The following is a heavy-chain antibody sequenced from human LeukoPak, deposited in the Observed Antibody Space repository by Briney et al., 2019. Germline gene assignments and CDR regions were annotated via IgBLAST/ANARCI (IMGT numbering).Heavy chain of an antibody. Sequence: PSETLSLTCNVTGDSISSDYWSWIRQSPGKGLEWIGFIFHSGTTDYNPALQSRVAISIDKSKNQLSLKMTSVTAADTAVYYCARTRPQDYSTSYMDVWGKGTTVTVSS. V-gene: IGHV4-59*08. CDR1: GDSISSDY. CDR3: ARTRPQDYSTSYMDV. J-gene: IGHJ6*04. D-gene: IGHD4-11*01. CDR2: IFHSGTT.